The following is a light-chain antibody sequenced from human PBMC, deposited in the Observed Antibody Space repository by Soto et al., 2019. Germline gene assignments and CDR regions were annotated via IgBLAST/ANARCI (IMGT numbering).Light chain of an antibody. CDR3: QQYETSPPT. Sequence: IVLTQSPGTLSLSPGERATLSCRASQTLSDRLLAWYQQRPGQAPRLLVHGTSTRATGIPDRFSGSGSGTEFTLSISRLEPEDFAVYYCQQYETSPPTFGQGTKVEIK. CDR2: GTS. J-gene: IGKJ1*01. V-gene: IGKV3-20*01. CDR1: QTLSDRL.